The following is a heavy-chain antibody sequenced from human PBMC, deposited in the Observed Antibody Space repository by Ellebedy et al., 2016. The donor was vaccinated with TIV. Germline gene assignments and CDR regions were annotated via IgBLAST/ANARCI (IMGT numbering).Heavy chain of an antibody. CDR2: INIISTTI. CDR3: AGMNNYFNP. CDR1: GFTLGDHY. V-gene: IGHV3-11*01. J-gene: IGHJ5*02. Sequence: GGSLRLSXAASGFTLGDHYMSWIRQAPGKGLECISHINIISTTIYYADSVKGRFTISRDNAKNSLFLQMNSLRAEDTAVYYCAGMNNYFNPWGQGTLVTVSS.